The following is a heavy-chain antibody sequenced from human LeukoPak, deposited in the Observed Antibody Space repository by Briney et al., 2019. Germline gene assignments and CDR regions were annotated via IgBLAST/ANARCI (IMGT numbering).Heavy chain of an antibody. CDR3: ARVLDSSSWGLDY. D-gene: IGHD6-13*01. J-gene: IGHJ4*02. V-gene: IGHV1-2*04. Sequence: ASVKVSCKASGYTFTGYYMHWVRQAPGRGLEWMGWVNPNSGGTNYAQKFQGWVTMTRDTSISTAYMELSRLRSDDTAVYYCARVLDSSSWGLDYWGQGTLVTVSS. CDR2: VNPNSGGT. CDR1: GYTFTGYY.